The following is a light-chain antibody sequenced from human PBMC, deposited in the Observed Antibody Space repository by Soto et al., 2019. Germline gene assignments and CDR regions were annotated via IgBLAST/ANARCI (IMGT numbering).Light chain of an antibody. CDR2: AAS. Sequence: AIPMTQSPSSLSTSVGNRVTITCRASQAIRNELGWYQKKPGKAPKLLIYAASILQSGVPSRFIGRGYGTDFTLTITNLQPEDIATYYCLQDFNYPRTFGQGTKVE. CDR3: LQDFNYPRT. J-gene: IGKJ1*01. CDR1: QAIRNE. V-gene: IGKV1-6*01.